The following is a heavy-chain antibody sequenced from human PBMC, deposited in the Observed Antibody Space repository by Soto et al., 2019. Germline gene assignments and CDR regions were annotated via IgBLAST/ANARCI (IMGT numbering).Heavy chain of an antibody. CDR1: GFTVSSNY. CDR3: AKTVVPAAIYENWFDP. D-gene: IGHD2-2*01. J-gene: IGHJ5*02. Sequence: GGSLRLSCAASGFTVSSNYMSWVRQAPGKGLEWVSVIYSGGSTYYADSVKGRFTISRDNSKNTLYLQMNSLRAEDTAVYYCAKTVVPAAIYENWFDPWGQGTLVTVSS. CDR2: IYSGGST. V-gene: IGHV3-53*01.